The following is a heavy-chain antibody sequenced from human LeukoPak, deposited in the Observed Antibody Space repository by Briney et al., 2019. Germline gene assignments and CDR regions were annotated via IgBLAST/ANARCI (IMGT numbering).Heavy chain of an antibody. V-gene: IGHV3-64*02. CDR1: GFTFSNYF. CDR2: LSNNGGTT. Sequence: AGGSLRLSCAASGFTFSNYFMFWVRQAPGKGLEYVSGLSNNGGTTYYAASVKGRFTISRDNAKNSLYLQMNSLRAEDTAVYYCARGGGSGWYLDYWGQGTLVTVSS. J-gene: IGHJ4*02. CDR3: ARGGGSGWYLDY. D-gene: IGHD6-19*01.